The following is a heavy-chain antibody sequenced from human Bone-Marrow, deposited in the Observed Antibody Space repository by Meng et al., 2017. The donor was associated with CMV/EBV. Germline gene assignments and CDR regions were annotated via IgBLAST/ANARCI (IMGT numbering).Heavy chain of an antibody. D-gene: IGHD5/OR15-5a*01. CDR1: GFTFSSFA. CDR2: IYSGGST. Sequence: GESLKISCAASGFTFSSFAMSWVRQAPGKGLEWVSVIYSGGSTYYADSVKGRFTISRDNSKNTLYLQMNSLRAADTAVYYCARASPSVSVFDIWGQGTRVTVSS. V-gene: IGHV3-53*01. CDR3: ARASPSVSVFDI. J-gene: IGHJ3*02.